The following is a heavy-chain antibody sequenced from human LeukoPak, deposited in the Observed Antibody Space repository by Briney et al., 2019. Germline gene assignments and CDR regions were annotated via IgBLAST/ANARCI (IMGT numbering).Heavy chain of an antibody. CDR1: GGSLKSHY. CDR3: ARGRGPLRVELGD. D-gene: IGHD3-10*01. Sequence: KTSETLSLTCNGSGGSLKSHYCSWIRQAPGKGLEWIGFIYSGGSTTYNPSLKSRVSISAETSKNQFSLRMTSLTAADTAVYYCARGRGPLRVELGDWGQGALVTVSS. CDR2: IYSGGST. V-gene: IGHV4-4*09. J-gene: IGHJ4*02.